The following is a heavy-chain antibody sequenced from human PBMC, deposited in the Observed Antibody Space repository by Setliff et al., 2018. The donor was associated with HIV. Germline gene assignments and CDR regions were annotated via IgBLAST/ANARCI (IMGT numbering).Heavy chain of an antibody. J-gene: IGHJ4*02. V-gene: IGHV4-39*01. CDR1: GGSISSGTYY. Sequence: SSETLSLTCTVSGGSISSGTYYWTWIRQHPGKGLEWIGYIYHSGSTYYNPSLKSRLTISVDRSQNQFSLRLRSVTATDTAVYYCARHLWFYYVAESYGYFDYWGQGSLVTVSS. CDR2: IYHSGST. CDR3: ARHLWFYYVAESYGYFDY. D-gene: IGHD3-10*01.